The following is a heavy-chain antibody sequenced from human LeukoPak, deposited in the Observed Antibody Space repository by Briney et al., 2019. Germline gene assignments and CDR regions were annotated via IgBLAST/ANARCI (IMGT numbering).Heavy chain of an antibody. CDR3: ARGVLAGVVPLAEYFQH. D-gene: IGHD3-3*01. CDR2: ITDVGNTM. Sequence: PGGSLRLSCAASGFTFSSYWMSWVRQAPGRGLEWLSYITDVGNTMYNADSVKGRFTISRDNANNSLYLQMNNLKTDDTAVYYCARGVLAGVVPLAEYFQHWGQGTLVTVSS. CDR1: GFTFSSYW. V-gene: IGHV3-48*04. J-gene: IGHJ1*01.